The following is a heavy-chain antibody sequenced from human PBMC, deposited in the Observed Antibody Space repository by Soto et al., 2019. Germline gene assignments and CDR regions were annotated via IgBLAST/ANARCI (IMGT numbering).Heavy chain of an antibody. CDR2: IKRRADDGPT. V-gene: IGHV3-15*07. Sequence: GGSLRLSCAASGFTFNNVWMNWVRQAPGKGLEWVGRIKRRADDGPTDYAAPVKGRFTISRDDSNNTLYLYMNSLKTEDTAVYYCTTESLVDTSMIKRPYWGQGTLVTVSS. CDR1: GFTFNNVW. CDR3: TTESLVDTSMIKRPY. D-gene: IGHD5-18*01. J-gene: IGHJ4*02.